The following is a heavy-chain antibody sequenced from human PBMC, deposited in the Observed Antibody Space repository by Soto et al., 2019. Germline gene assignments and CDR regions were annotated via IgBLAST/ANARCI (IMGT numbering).Heavy chain of an antibody. V-gene: IGHV2-26*04. J-gene: IGHJ5*02. D-gene: IGHD6-13*01. Sequence: QVTVKESGPVLVKPTETLTLTCTVSGFSLSNAGLGVSWIRQPPGKALEWLAHIFSNDKKSYSTSLKSRLTISKDTSKSQVVLTMTNMDPVDTATYYCASTYSTSWYWFDPWGQGTLVTVSS. CDR1: GFSLSNAGLG. CDR2: IFSNDKK. CDR3: ASTYSTSWYWFDP.